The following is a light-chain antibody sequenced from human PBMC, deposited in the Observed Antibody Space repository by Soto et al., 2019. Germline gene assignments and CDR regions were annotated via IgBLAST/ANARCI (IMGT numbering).Light chain of an antibody. V-gene: IGLV2-8*01. CDR3: SSYAGTAYV. Sequence: QSALTQPPSASGSAGQSVTISCTGTSSDVGGYNYVSWYQQHPGKAPKLMIYEVTKRPSGVPDRFSGSKSGNTASLTVSGLQAEDEADYYCSSYAGTAYVFGTGTKVTVL. CDR1: SSDVGGYNY. CDR2: EVT. J-gene: IGLJ1*01.